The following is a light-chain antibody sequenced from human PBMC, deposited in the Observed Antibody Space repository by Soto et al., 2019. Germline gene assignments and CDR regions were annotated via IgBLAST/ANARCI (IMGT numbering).Light chain of an antibody. V-gene: IGKV1-12*01. CDR2: AAS. CDR1: QGINSW. CDR3: QQANSFPWT. Sequence: DIPMTQSPSSVSASVGDRVTMTCRASQGINSWLAWYQQKPGKAPKLLIYAASNLQSGVPSRFSGSGSGTDFTLTISSLQPEYFATYYCQQANSFPWTFGQGTKVEIK. J-gene: IGKJ1*01.